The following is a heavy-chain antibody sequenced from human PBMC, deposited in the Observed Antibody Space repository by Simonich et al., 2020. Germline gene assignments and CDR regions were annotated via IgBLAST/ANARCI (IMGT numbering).Heavy chain of an antibody. CDR1: GYSISSGYY. D-gene: IGHD6-13*01. Sequence: QVQLQESGPGLVKPSETLSLTCAVSGYSISSGYYWGWIRQPPGKGLGWIGSIYHRGSTYYNPSLKRRVTISVATSNNQFSLKLRSVTAADTAVYYCARVGYSNYYYYGMDVWGQGTTVTVSS. V-gene: IGHV4-38-2*01. CDR2: IYHRGST. CDR3: ARVGYSNYYYYGMDV. J-gene: IGHJ6*02.